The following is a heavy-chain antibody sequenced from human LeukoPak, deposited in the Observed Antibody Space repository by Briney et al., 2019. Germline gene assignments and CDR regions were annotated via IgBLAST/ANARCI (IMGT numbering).Heavy chain of an antibody. CDR2: ITGGGGKT. Sequence: GGSLRLSCAASGFTFSSYAMSWVRQAPGKGLEWVSGITGGGGKTYYADSVKGRFTISRDNSKNTLSLQMNSLRAEDTAVYYCAKETPLWSGELLEILDFWGQGTLVIASS. V-gene: IGHV3-23*01. D-gene: IGHD3-10*01. CDR1: GFTFSSYA. CDR3: AKETPLWSGELLEILDF. J-gene: IGHJ4*02.